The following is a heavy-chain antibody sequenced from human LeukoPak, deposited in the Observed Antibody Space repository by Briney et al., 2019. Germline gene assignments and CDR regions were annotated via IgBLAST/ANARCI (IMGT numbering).Heavy chain of an antibody. CDR1: GFTFSSYE. Sequence: PGGSLRLSCAASGFTFSSYEMNWVRQAPGKGLEWVSFIYGGGNTHYSDSVKGRFTISRDNSKNTLYLQMNSLRAEDTAIYYCARRAGEYSHPYDYWGQGTLVTVSS. CDR2: IYGGGNT. CDR3: ARRAGEYSHPYDY. V-gene: IGHV3-53*01. J-gene: IGHJ4*02. D-gene: IGHD2-15*01.